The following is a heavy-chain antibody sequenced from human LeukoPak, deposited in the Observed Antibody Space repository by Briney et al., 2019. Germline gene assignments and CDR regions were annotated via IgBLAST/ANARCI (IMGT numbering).Heavy chain of an antibody. J-gene: IGHJ3*02. D-gene: IGHD1-1*01. V-gene: IGHV3-7*03. CDR2: IKQDGSEK. CDR3: AKGDTWRNWNDDAFDI. CDR1: GFTFSNYW. Sequence: PGGSLRLSCAASGFTFSNYWMSWVRQAPGKGLEWVANIKQDGSEKYYVDSVKGRFTISRDNAKNSLYLQMNSLRAEDTALYYCAKGDTWRNWNDDAFDIWGQGTMVTVSS.